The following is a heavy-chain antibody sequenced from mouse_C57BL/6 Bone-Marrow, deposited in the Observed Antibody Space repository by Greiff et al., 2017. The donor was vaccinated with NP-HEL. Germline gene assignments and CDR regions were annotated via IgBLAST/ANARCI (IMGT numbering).Heavy chain of an antibody. V-gene: IGHV5-6*01. J-gene: IGHJ2*01. CDR3: ARGIYYDSDDFDY. D-gene: IGHD2-4*01. CDR2: ISSGGSYT. Sequence: EVQGVESGGDLVKPGGSLKLSCAASGFTFSSYGMSWVRQTPDKRLEWVATISSGGSYTYYPDSVKGRFTISRDNAKKTLYLQMSSLKSEDTAMYYCARGIYYDSDDFDYWGQGTTLTVSA. CDR1: GFTFSSYG.